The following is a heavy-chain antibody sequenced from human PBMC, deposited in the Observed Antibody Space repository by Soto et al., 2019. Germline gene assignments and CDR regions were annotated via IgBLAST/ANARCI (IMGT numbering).Heavy chain of an antibody. J-gene: IGHJ4*02. CDR2: IYYTETT. CDR3: AGGYGSGSYSASYVY. Sequence: QVQLQESGPGLVKPSETLSLTCTVSGGSISSYYWSWIRQPPGKGLEWIGYIYYTETTSYNPSLKRRVTISVDTSKNQFSLKLSSVNAADTALYYCAGGYGSGSYSASYVYWGQGTLVTVSS. V-gene: IGHV4-59*01. CDR1: GGSISSYY. D-gene: IGHD3-10*01.